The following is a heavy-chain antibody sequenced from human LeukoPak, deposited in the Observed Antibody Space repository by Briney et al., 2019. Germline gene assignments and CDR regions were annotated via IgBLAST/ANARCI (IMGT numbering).Heavy chain of an antibody. V-gene: IGHV4-61*02. Sequence: SETLSLTCTVSGGSISSGSYYWSWIRQPAGKGLEWIGRIYTSGSTNYNPSLKSRVTISVDTSKNQFSLKLSSVTAADTAVYYCARRSVVIIPPFYYYYMEVWGKGTTVTVSS. CDR2: IYTSGST. CDR3: ARRSVVIIPPFYYYYMEV. CDR1: GGSISSGSYY. D-gene: IGHD3-3*01. J-gene: IGHJ6*03.